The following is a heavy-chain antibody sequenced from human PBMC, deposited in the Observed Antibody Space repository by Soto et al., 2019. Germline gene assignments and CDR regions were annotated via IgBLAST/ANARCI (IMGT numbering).Heavy chain of an antibody. V-gene: IGHV3-30*04. CDR3: VRDDGDSIFPV. J-gene: IGHJ2*01. D-gene: IGHD3-3*01. Sequence: QVQLVESGGGVVQTGRSLRLSCAASGFTFRNCHMHWVRQAPGKGLEWVALISYDGRNEYYADFAKGRFTISRDNSKNTGSLLMDSLRAEDTAVYYCVRDDGDSIFPVWGRGTLVTVSS. CDR2: ISYDGRNE. CDR1: GFTFRNCH.